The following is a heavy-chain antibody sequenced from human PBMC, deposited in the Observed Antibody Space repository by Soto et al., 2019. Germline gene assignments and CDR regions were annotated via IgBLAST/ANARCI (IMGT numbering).Heavy chain of an antibody. CDR3: ARATGTLRSRNCDY. Sequence: SETLSLTCAVSGDSISRGYYWTWIRQPPGKGLEWIGSIYHTGSTYYSKSLRSRLTMSVDTSKSQFSLRLSSVTAADTAVYYCARATGTLRSRNCDYWGQGSLVTVSS. CDR1: GDSISRGYY. J-gene: IGHJ4*02. V-gene: IGHV4-31*11. D-gene: IGHD1-1*01. CDR2: IYHTGST.